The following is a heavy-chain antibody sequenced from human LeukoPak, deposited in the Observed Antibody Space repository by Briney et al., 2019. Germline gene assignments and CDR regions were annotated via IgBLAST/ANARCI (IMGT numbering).Heavy chain of an antibody. CDR2: IIPIFGTA. CDR3: ASNMATGTSAFDY. Sequence: VASVKVSCTASGGTFSSYAISWVRQAPGQGLEWMGGIIPIFGTANYAQKFQGRVTITADESTSTAYMELSSLRSEDTAVYYCASNMATGTSAFDYWGQGTLVTVSP. CDR1: GGTFSSYA. V-gene: IGHV1-69*01. J-gene: IGHJ4*02. D-gene: IGHD5-24*01.